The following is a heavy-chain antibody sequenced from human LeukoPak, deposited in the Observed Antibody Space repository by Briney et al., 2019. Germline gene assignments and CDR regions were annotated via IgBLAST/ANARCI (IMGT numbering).Heavy chain of an antibody. V-gene: IGHV3-21*04. CDR3: AKSFGPVIAAAGTGAD. D-gene: IGHD6-13*01. Sequence: GGSLRLSCAASGFTFSSYSMNWVRQAPGKGLEWVSSISSSSSYIYYADSVKGRFTISRHNAKNSLYLQMNSLRAEDTGVYYCAKSFGPVIAAAGTGADWGQGTLVTVSS. CDR1: GFTFSSYS. CDR2: ISSSSSYI. J-gene: IGHJ4*02.